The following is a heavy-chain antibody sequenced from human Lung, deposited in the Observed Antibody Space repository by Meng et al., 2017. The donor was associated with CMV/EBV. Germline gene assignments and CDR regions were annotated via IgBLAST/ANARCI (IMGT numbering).Heavy chain of an antibody. Sequence: SXAASGFTFGFYSLNWVRQAPGKGLEWVASITSASRYIFYADSVRGRFTVSRDNAKNSIYLQMNSLRAEDTAVYYCARDQGSYEQLAPDYYYGMDVWGRGTTVXVSS. V-gene: IGHV3-21*01. J-gene: IGHJ6*02. CDR1: GFTFGFYS. CDR2: ITSASRYI. D-gene: IGHD1-1*01. CDR3: ARDQGSYEQLAPDYYYGMDV.